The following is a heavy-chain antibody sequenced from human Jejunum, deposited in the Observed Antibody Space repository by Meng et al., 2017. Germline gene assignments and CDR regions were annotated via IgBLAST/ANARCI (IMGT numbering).Heavy chain of an antibody. D-gene: IGHD3-22*01. J-gene: IGHJ1*01. V-gene: IGHV3-74*01. CDR3: ARDDYYDGSGYYAARNFQS. CDR2: INSHGSDT. Sequence: EARLGGYGRCLVKSAGSLRLSCAASGFTFSTFWMHWVRQTPEKGLVWVSRINSHGSDTVYADSVKGRFTISRDNAKNTLYLQMNSLRAEDTAVYYCARDDYYDGSGYYAARNFQSWGQGTLVTVSS. CDR1: GFTFSTFW.